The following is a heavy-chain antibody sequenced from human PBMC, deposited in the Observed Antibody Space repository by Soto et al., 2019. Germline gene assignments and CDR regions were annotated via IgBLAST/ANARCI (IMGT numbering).Heavy chain of an antibody. J-gene: IGHJ6*02. CDR1: GDXLTSYW. CDR2: IYPGDSDT. Sequence: EXLKISCKSSGDXLTSYWLVWVRQMPGKGLEWMGIIYPGDSDTRYSPSFQGQVTISADKSIRTAYLQWSSLKASDTDMYYCARRQEGYSPGMDVRGQGTTGTVS. CDR3: ARRQEGYSPGMDV. V-gene: IGHV5-51*01. D-gene: IGHD2-15*01.